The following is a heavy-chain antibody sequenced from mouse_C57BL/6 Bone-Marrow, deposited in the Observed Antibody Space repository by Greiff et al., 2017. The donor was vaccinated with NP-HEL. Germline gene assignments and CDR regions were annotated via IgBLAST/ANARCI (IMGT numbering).Heavy chain of an antibody. D-gene: IGHD1-1*01. CDR1: GFNIKNDY. CDR2: IDPENGDT. CDR3: TTSYYYGSRGYYFDY. V-gene: IGHV14-4*01. J-gene: IGHJ2*01. Sequence: EVQLQESGAELVRPGASVKLSCTASGFNIKNDYMHWVKQRPEQGLEWIGWIDPENGDTEYASKFQGKATITADTSSNTAYLQLSSLTSEDTAVYYCTTSYYYGSRGYYFDYWGQGTTLTVSS.